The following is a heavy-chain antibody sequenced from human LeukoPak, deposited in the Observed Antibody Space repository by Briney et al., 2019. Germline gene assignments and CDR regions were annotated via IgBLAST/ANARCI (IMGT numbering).Heavy chain of an antibody. D-gene: IGHD3-16*01. Sequence: GASVKVSCKASGYTFTGYYMHWVRQAPGQGLEWMGWINPNSGGTDYAQKFQGRVTMTRDTSISTAYMELSRLRSDDTAVYYCASTPRGRYGLLWTDWGQGTLVTVSS. V-gene: IGHV1-2*02. CDR1: GYTFTGYY. J-gene: IGHJ4*02. CDR3: ASTPRGRYGLLWTD. CDR2: INPNSGGT.